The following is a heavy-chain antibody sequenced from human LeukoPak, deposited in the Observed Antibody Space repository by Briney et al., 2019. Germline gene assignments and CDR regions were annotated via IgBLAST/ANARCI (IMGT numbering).Heavy chain of an antibody. J-gene: IGHJ4*02. D-gene: IGHD2-8*01. CDR1: GFTFSSYA. V-gene: IGHV3-23*01. Sequence: PGGSLRLSCAASGFTFSSYAMSWVRQAPGKGLEWVSAISGSGGSTYYADSVKGRFTISRDNSKNTLYLQMNSLRAEDTAVYYCAKEPREELGYCTNGVCYSSGIVDPYCFDYWGQGTLVTVSS. CDR3: AKEPREELGYCTNGVCYSSGIVDPYCFDY. CDR2: ISGSGGST.